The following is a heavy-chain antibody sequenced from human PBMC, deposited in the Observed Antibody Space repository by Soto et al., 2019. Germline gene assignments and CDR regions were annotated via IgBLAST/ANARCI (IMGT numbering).Heavy chain of an antibody. V-gene: IGHV4-38-2*01. CDR1: GYSIGSGYY. CDR2: IYHAGSV. Sequence: KPSETLSLTCAVSGYSIGSGYYWAWIRQSPGKGLEWIGSIYHAGSVYYNPSLNGRVALSMDTSKNHFSLKLTSVTAADTAVYYCARNFDYYGMDVWGQGTTVTVSS. J-gene: IGHJ6*02. CDR3: ARNFDYYGMDV.